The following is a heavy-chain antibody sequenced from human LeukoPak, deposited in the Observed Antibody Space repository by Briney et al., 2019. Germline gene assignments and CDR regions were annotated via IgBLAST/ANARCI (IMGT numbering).Heavy chain of an antibody. V-gene: IGHV4-38-2*01. Sequence: SETLSLTCAVSGYSISSGYYWGWIRQPPGKRLEWIGSIYHSGSTYYNPSLKSRVSISVDTSKNHFSLELSSVTAADTAVYYCARGCGIVGATVHPSAYWGQGTLVTVSS. CDR1: GYSISSGYY. CDR3: ARGCGIVGATVHPSAY. CDR2: IYHSGST. J-gene: IGHJ4*02. D-gene: IGHD1-26*01.